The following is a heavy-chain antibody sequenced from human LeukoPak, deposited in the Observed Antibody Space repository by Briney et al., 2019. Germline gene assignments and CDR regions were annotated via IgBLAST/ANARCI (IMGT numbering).Heavy chain of an antibody. CDR3: ARDFTFGGVIAALDY. CDR1: GFTFSSYA. V-gene: IGHV3-30-3*01. Sequence: PGESLRLSCAASGFTFSSYAMHWVRQAPGKGLEWVAVISYDGSNKYYADSVKGRFTISRDNSKNTLYLQMNSLRAEDTAVYYCARDFTFGGVIAALDYWGQGTLVTVSS. J-gene: IGHJ4*02. D-gene: IGHD3-16*02. CDR2: ISYDGSNK.